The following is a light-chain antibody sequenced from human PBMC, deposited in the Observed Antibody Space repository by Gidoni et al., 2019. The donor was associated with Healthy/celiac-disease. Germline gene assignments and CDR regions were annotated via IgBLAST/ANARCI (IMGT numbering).Light chain of an antibody. CDR2: QDS. Sequence: QPPSVSVSPGQTASITCSGNKLGDKYACWYQQKPGQSPVLVIYQDSKRPSGIPERFSGSNSGNTATLTISGTQAMDEADYYCQAWDSSTVVFGGGTKLTVL. V-gene: IGLV3-1*01. J-gene: IGLJ2*01. CDR3: QAWDSSTVV. CDR1: KLGDKY.